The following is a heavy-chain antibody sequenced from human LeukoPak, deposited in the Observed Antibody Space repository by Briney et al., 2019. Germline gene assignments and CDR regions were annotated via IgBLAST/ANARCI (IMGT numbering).Heavy chain of an antibody. D-gene: IGHD5-24*01. CDR3: ARATRLKRWLQYSFDY. CDR2: IIPIFGTA. CDR1: GGTFSSYA. V-gene: IGHV1-69*13. J-gene: IGHJ4*02. Sequence: ASVKVSCKASGGTFSSYAISWVRQAPGQGLEWMGGIIPIFGTANYAQKFQGRVTITADESTSTAYMELSSLRSEDTAVYYCARATRLKRWLQYSFDYWGQGTLVTVSS.